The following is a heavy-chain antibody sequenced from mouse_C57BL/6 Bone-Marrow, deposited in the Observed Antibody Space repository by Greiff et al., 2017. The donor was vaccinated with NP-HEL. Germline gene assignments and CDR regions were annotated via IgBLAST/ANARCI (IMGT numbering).Heavy chain of an antibody. D-gene: IGHD2-3*01. V-gene: IGHV5-4*01. CDR2: ISDGGSYT. Sequence: EVMLVESGGGLVKPGGSLKLSCAASGFTFSSYAMSWVRQTPEKRLEWVATISDGGSYTYYPDNVKGRFTISRDNAKNNLYLQMSHLKSEDTAMYYCARDRGYDGYYVAYWGQGTLVTVSA. CDR3: ARDRGYDGYYVAY. J-gene: IGHJ3*01. CDR1: GFTFSSYA.